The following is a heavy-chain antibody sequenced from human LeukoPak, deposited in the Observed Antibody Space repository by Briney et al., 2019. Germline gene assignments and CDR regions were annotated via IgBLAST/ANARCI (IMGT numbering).Heavy chain of an antibody. Sequence: SETLSLTCTVFGGSISNYYWTWIRQPPGRGLEWIGYIYYSGSTNYNPSLKSRVTMSVDKSKNQFSLNLSSVTAADTAVYFCARAQWLANWFDPWGQGTLVTVSS. CDR1: GGSISNYY. CDR3: ARAQWLANWFDP. CDR2: IYYSGST. D-gene: IGHD6-19*01. J-gene: IGHJ5*02. V-gene: IGHV4-59*01.